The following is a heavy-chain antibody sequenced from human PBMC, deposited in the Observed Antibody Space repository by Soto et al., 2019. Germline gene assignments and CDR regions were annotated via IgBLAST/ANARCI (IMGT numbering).Heavy chain of an antibody. CDR1: GFTFSDYY. D-gene: IGHD2-15*01. V-gene: IGHV3-11*05. CDR2: ISSSSSYT. J-gene: IGHJ3*02. Sequence: GGSLRLPCAASGFTFSDYYMSWIRQAPGKGLEWVSYISSSSSYTNYADTVKGRFTISRDNAKNSLYLQKNSLRAEDTAVYYCAREMLGYCSGGSCFDAFDIWGQGTMVTVSS. CDR3: AREMLGYCSGGSCFDAFDI.